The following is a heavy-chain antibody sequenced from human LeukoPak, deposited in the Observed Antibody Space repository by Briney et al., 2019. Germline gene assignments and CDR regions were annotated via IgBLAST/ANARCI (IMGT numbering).Heavy chain of an antibody. CDR2: INAGNGNT. Sequence: ASVKVSCKASGYTFTSYAIHWVRQAPGQRLEWMGWINAGNGNTKYSQKVQGRVTITRDTSASTAYMELSSLKSEDTAVYYCARGRVGYGWFDPWGQGTQVTVSS. J-gene: IGHJ5*02. CDR1: GYTFTSYA. D-gene: IGHD3-16*01. CDR3: ARGRVGYGWFDP. V-gene: IGHV1-3*01.